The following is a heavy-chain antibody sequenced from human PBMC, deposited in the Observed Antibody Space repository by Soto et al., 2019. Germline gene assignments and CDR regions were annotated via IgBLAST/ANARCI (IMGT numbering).Heavy chain of an antibody. CDR3: VRLSFCTVTSDFCIEY. CDR1: GYSISSGYY. CDR2: IYHNGRT. V-gene: IGHV4-38-2*01. Sequence: SETLSLTCADSGYSISSGYYWGWVRQPPGQGPEWIGTIYHNGRTYYNPYLNSRVTMSVDTSKNQLSLRLSSVTASDTALYSCVRLSFCTVTSDFCIEY. J-gene: IGHJ1*01. D-gene: IGHD2-8*02.